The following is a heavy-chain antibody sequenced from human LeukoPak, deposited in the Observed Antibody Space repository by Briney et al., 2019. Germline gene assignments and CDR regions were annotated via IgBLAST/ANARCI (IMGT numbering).Heavy chain of an antibody. V-gene: IGHV3-7*01. D-gene: IGHD6-19*01. CDR2: IKQDGSEK. CDR3: ARRSSSGWSPFHY. CDR1: GFTFSSYW. Sequence: PGGSLRLSCAASGFTFSSYWMSWVRQAPGKGLEWVANIKQDGSEKYYVDSVKGRFTISRDNAKNSLYLQMNSLRAEDTAVYYCARRSSSGWSPFHYWGQGTLVTVSS. J-gene: IGHJ4*02.